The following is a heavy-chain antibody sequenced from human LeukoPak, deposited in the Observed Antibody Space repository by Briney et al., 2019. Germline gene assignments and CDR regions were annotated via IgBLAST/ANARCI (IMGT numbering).Heavy chain of an antibody. J-gene: IGHJ4*02. CDR3: ARRSMTTALSHFDY. D-gene: IGHD4-17*01. V-gene: IGHV1-18*01. Sequence: ASVKVSCKASGYTSSSYGISWVRQAPGQGLEWMGWINVYNGNTNYAQKVQDRVTMTTDTSTSTPFMELRSLRSDDTAVYYCARRSMTTALSHFDYWGQGTLVTVSS. CDR1: GYTSSSYG. CDR2: INVYNGNT.